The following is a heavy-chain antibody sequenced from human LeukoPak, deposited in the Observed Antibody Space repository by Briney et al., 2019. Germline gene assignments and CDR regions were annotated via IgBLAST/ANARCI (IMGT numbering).Heavy chain of an antibody. CDR3: TTIGTGDYRDDS. D-gene: IGHD3/OR15-3a*01. CDR1: GFSVSNNY. J-gene: IGHJ5*01. CDR2: ICSGNTI. Sequence: GGSLRLSCVVSGFSVSNNYVSWVRQAPGKGLEWVSVICSGNTIKYADSVKGRFTISRDNSKNTVYLQMSSLRAEDTALYYCTTIGTGDYRDDSWGQGTLVTVSS. V-gene: IGHV3-66*01.